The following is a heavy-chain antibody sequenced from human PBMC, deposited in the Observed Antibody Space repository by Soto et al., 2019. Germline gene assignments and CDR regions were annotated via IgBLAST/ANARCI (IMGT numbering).Heavy chain of an antibody. D-gene: IGHD5-12*01. CDR2: ISGSGGST. CDR3: AKPGRMATGCAHQYYYYYGMDV. Sequence: GGSLRLSCAASGFTFSSYAMSWVRQAPGKGLEWVSAISGSGGSTYYADSVKGRFTISRDNSKNTLYLQMNSLRAEDTAVYYCAKPGRMATGCAHQYYYYYGMDVWRRVTTVTISS. CDR1: GFTFSSYA. V-gene: IGHV3-23*01. J-gene: IGHJ6*02.